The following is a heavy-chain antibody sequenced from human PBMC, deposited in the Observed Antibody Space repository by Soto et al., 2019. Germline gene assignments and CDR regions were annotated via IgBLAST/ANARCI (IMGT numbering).Heavy chain of an antibody. Sequence: RSLTCTVSCGSISSYYWSWIRQPPGKGLEWIGYIYYSGSTNYNPSLKSRVTISVDTSKNQFSLKLSSVTAADTAVYYCARERGYSYGSDYGMDVWGQGTTVTVS. D-gene: IGHD5-18*01. CDR2: IYYSGST. CDR1: CGSISSYY. V-gene: IGHV4-59*01. CDR3: ARERGYSYGSDYGMDV. J-gene: IGHJ6*02.